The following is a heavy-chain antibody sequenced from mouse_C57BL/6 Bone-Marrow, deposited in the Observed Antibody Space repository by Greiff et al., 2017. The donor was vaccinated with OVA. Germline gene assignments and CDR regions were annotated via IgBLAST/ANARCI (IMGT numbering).Heavy chain of an antibody. CDR3: ARKVYGSSRYFDV. Sequence: VQLQQSGAELARPGASVKMSCKASGYTFTSYTMHWVKQRPGQGLEWIGYINPSSGYTKYNQKFKDKAKLTADKSSSTAYMQLSSLTSEDSAVYYCARKVYGSSRYFDVWGTGTTVTVSS. D-gene: IGHD1-1*01. J-gene: IGHJ1*03. CDR2: INPSSGYT. V-gene: IGHV1-4*01. CDR1: GYTFTSYT.